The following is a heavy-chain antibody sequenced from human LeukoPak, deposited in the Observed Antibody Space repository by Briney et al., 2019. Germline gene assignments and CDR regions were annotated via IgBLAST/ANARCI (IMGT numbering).Heavy chain of an antibody. J-gene: IGHJ5*02. V-gene: IGHV4-39*01. Sequence: SETLSLTCTVSGGSISSSSYYWGWIRQPPGKGLEWIGSIYYSGSTYYNPSLKNRVTISADTSKNQFSLKLSSVTAADTAVYYCARQDSSSWIRRWFDPWGQGTLVTVSS. CDR3: ARQDSSSWIRRWFDP. CDR2: IYYSGST. D-gene: IGHD6-13*01. CDR1: GGSISSSSYY.